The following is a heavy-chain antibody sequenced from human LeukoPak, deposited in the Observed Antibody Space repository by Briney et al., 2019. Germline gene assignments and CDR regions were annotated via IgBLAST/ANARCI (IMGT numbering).Heavy chain of an antibody. CDR1: GYTFTSYD. CDR2: MNPNSSNT. Sequence: ASVKVSCKASGYTFTSYDINWVRQATGQGLEWMGWMNPNSSNTGYAQKSQGRVTMTRNNSISTAYMELSSLRSEDTAVCHCARGPGGVWGKGTTVTISS. CDR3: ARGPGGV. J-gene: IGHJ6*04. V-gene: IGHV1-8*01. D-gene: IGHD3-10*01.